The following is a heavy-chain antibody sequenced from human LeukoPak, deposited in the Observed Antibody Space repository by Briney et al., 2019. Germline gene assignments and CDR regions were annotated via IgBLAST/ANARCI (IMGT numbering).Heavy chain of an antibody. V-gene: IGHV4-34*01. CDR1: GGSFSGYY. Sequence: SSETLSLTCAVYGGSFSGYYWTWIRQPPGKGLEWIGEINHSGSTNYNPSLKSRVTISIDTSKNQFSLKLNSVTAADTAGYYCARGGYSSSWYKGGNWFDPWGQGTLVTVSS. J-gene: IGHJ5*02. CDR3: ARGGYSSSWYKGGNWFDP. CDR2: INHSGST. D-gene: IGHD6-13*01.